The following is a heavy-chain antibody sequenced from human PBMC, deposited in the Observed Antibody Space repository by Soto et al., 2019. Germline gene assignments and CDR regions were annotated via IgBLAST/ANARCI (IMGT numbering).Heavy chain of an antibody. CDR1: GFTFSSYW. Sequence: EVQLVESGGGLVQPGGSLRLSCAASGFTFSSYWMTWVRQAPGKGLEWVANIKGDGSEKYYAESVKGRFTISRDNAKNSLYLQMNSLRAEESAMYYCARVNGGSGVWYMDVWGKGTTVTVSS. J-gene: IGHJ6*03. V-gene: IGHV3-7*03. CDR2: IKGDGSEK. D-gene: IGHD3-10*01. CDR3: ARVNGGSGVWYMDV.